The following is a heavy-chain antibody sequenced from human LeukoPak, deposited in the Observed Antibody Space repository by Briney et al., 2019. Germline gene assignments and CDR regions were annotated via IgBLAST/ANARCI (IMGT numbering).Heavy chain of an antibody. CDR2: ISSSGSTI. V-gene: IGHV3-48*03. Sequence: PGGSLRLSCAASGFTFSSYEMNWVRQAPGKGLEWVSYISSSGSTIYYADSVKGRFTISRDNAKNSLYLQMNSLRAEDTAVYYCAREAEDTGAWYMDGWGKGTTVIVSS. CDR3: AREAEDTGAWYMDG. J-gene: IGHJ6*03. CDR1: GFTFSSYE. D-gene: IGHD1-1*01.